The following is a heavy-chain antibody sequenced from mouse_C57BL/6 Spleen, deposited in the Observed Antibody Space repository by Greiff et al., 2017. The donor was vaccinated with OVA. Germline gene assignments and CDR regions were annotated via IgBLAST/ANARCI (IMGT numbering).Heavy chain of an antibody. J-gene: IGHJ2*01. V-gene: IGHV1-22*01. CDR3: ARPYYGNYRFDY. D-gene: IGHD2-10*01. CDR1: GYTFTDYN. CDR2: INPNNGGT. Sequence: EVQLQQSGPELVKPGASVKMSCKASGYTFTDYNMHWVKQSHGKSLEWIGYINPNNGGTSYNQKFKGKATLTVNKSSSTAYMELRSLTSEDSAVYYCARPYYGNYRFDYWGQGTTLTVSS.